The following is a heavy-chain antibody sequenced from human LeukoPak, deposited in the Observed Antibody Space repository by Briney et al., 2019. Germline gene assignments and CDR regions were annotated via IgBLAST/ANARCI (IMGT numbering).Heavy chain of an antibody. V-gene: IGHV3-48*01. D-gene: IGHD5-18*01. CDR2: IGKTFSTA. J-gene: IGHJ4*02. CDR1: GFSLMSTD. CDR3: TPYSYSGNY. Sequence: GGSLRLSCAVSGFSLMSTDMQSVRQAPGKGLEWISYIGKTFSTAYYADSVRGRFTISTDNAQNSLYLQMNSLRAEDTAVYYCTPYSYSGNYWGQGTPVTVSS.